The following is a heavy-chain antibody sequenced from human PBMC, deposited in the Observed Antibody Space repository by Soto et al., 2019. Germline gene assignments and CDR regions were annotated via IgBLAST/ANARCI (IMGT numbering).Heavy chain of an antibody. J-gene: IGHJ4*02. V-gene: IGHV3-23*01. D-gene: IGHD3-22*01. CDR1: GFTFSRYA. CDR2: ISGSGGST. Sequence: PGGFLRLSCGACGFTFSRYAMSLVRQAPGKGMECVSAISGSGGSTYSAGSVKGRFTISRENAKNTLYLHMNSLRAEDTAVYYGAKLPAVRYDISGPFEYWGQGSMVTVSS. CDR3: AKLPAVRYDISGPFEY.